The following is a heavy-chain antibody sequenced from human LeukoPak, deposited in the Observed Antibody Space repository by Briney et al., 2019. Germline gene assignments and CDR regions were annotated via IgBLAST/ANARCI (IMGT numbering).Heavy chain of an antibody. Sequence: TGGSLRLSCTAAGFTFSTYSMNWVRQAPGKGLEWVLHISPSSEIISYADSVKGRFTISRDNAKNSLYLQMNSLRAEDMAVYYCARDKDWAFDYWGQGTLVPVSS. V-gene: IGHV3-48*01. J-gene: IGHJ4*02. CDR1: GFTFSTYS. D-gene: IGHD3-9*01. CDR2: ISPSSEII. CDR3: ARDKDWAFDY.